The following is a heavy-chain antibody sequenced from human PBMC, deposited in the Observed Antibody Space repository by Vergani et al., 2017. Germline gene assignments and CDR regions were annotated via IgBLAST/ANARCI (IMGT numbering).Heavy chain of an antibody. CDR3: ARXGLGWSYVNGLDS. Sequence: VQLLESGGDLVQPGGSLRLSCAASGFTFNHYAMNWVRQAPGKGLEWVAVISHDGVKTFYAESVKGRFSISRDNSKNTLYLQLNSLTVDDTAIYYCARXGLGWSYVNGLDSWGQGVLVTVSS. D-gene: IGHD3-16*01. V-gene: IGHV3-30-3*01. CDR1: GFTFNHYA. J-gene: IGHJ4*02. CDR2: ISHDGVKT.